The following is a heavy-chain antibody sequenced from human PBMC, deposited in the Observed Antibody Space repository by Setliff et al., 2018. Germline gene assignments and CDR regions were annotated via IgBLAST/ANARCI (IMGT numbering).Heavy chain of an antibody. CDR3: ARVICSSTSCPGYYGMDV. Sequence: SETLSLTCTVSGGSISSGSYYWSWIRQPAGKGLEWIGHIYTSGSTNYNPSLKSRVTISVDTSKNQFSLKLSSVTAADTAVYYCARVICSSTSCPGYYGMDVWGQGTTVTVSS. D-gene: IGHD2-2*01. CDR2: IYTSGST. CDR1: GGSISSGSYY. V-gene: IGHV4-61*09. J-gene: IGHJ6*02.